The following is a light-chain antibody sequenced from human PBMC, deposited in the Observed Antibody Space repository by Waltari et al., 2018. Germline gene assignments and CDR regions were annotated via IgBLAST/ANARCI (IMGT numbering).Light chain of an antibody. CDR2: GAS. Sequence: EIVLTQSPGTLSLSPGERATLSCRASQSAGRSLAWYQQKPGQAPRLLIYGASNRATGIPDRFSGSGFATDFSLTISRLEPEDFAVYYCQKYESLPATFGQGTKVEIK. CDR3: QKYESLPAT. J-gene: IGKJ1*01. V-gene: IGKV3-20*01. CDR1: QSAGRS.